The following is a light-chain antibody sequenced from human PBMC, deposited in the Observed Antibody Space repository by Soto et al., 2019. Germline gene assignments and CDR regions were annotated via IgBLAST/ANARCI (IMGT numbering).Light chain of an antibody. CDR2: EGS. V-gene: IGLV2-23*01. J-gene: IGLJ1*01. CDR1: SSDVGPYNL. CDR3: SSYADSTTYV. Sequence: QSALTQPASVSGAPGQSITISCTGTSSDVGPYNLVSWYQQHPGKAPKLMIYEGSKWPSGVSNRFSGSKSGNTASLTISGLQAEDEADYYCSSYADSTTYVFGTGTKLTVL.